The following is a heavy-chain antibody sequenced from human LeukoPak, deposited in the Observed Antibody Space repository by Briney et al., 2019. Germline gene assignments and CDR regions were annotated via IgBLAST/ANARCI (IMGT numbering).Heavy chain of an antibody. CDR2: ISGSGGST. Sequence: GGSLRLSCAASGFTFSSYAMSWVRQAPGKGLEWVSAISGSGGSTYYADSVKGRFTISRDNSKNTLYLQMNSLRAEGTAVYYCAKGATTMVRGVLMGATSDYWGQGTLVTVSP. CDR1: GFTFSSYA. V-gene: IGHV3-23*01. CDR3: AKGATTMVRGVLMGATSDY. J-gene: IGHJ4*02. D-gene: IGHD3-10*01.